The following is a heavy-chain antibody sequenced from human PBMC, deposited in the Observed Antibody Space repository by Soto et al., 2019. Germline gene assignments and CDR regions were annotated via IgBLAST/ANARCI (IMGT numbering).Heavy chain of an antibody. CDR1: GGSISSSRYY. V-gene: IGHV4-39*01. CDR3: ARRDYGDYVGYFQH. Sequence: QLQLQKSGPRLVKPSETLSLTCTVSGGSISSSRYYWGWIRQPPGKGLEWIGSIYYSGSTYYNPSLKSRVTLSVDTSKNQFSLKLSSVTAADTAVYYCARRDYGDYVGYFQHWGQGTLVTVSS. D-gene: IGHD4-17*01. CDR2: IYYSGST. J-gene: IGHJ1*01.